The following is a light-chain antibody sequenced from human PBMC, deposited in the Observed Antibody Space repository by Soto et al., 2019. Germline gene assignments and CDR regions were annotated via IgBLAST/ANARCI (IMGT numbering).Light chain of an antibody. CDR3: QQYYSYPFP. J-gene: IGKJ3*01. CDR2: AAS. Sequence: AIRMTQSPSSFSASTGDRVTITCRASQGISSYLAWYQQKPGKAPKLLIYAASTLQSGVPSRFSGSGSGTDFTLTLSCLQSEDFATYYCQQYYSYPFPFGPGDQSGYQT. V-gene: IGKV1-8*01. CDR1: QGISSY.